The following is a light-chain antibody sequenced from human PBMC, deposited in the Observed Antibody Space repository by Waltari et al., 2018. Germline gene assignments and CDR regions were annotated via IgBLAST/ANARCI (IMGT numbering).Light chain of an antibody. Sequence: EIVLTQSPATLSLSPGESATLSCRANQSVRSYLTWYLQKPGQAPRLRIFDASNRSTGIPARFSGSGAGTDCTLTISSLEPEDFAVYYCEQRSNWSWTFGQGTKVEIK. CDR1: QSVRSY. V-gene: IGKV3-11*01. CDR3: EQRSNWSWT. CDR2: DAS. J-gene: IGKJ1*01.